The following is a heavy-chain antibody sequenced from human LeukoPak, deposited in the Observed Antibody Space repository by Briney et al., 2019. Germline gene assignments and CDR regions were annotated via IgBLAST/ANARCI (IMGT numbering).Heavy chain of an antibody. J-gene: IGHJ4*02. CDR1: GFTFDDYA. Sequence: GRSLRLSCAASGFTFDDYAMHWVRQVPGKGLEWVSGISWNSGSIGYADSVKGRFTISRDSAKNSLYLQMNSLRAEDTALYYCAKGNSGSFFLIDNWGQGTLVTVS. CDR3: AKGNSGSFFLIDN. V-gene: IGHV3-9*01. CDR2: ISWNSGSI. D-gene: IGHD1-26*01.